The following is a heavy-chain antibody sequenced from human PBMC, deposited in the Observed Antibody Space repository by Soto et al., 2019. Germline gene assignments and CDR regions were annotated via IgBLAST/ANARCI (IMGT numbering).Heavy chain of an antibody. V-gene: IGHV3-30-3*01. Sequence: GGSLRLSCAASGFTFTSYAMHWVRQAPGKGLEWVAVISTDGSNNYYADSVKGRFTISRDNSKNTLYLQMNSLRPEDTALDYCARDYNRWVPDSWGQGTLVTVSS. CDR2: ISTDGSNN. CDR1: GFTFTSYA. CDR3: ARDYNRWVPDS. J-gene: IGHJ4*02. D-gene: IGHD3-10*01.